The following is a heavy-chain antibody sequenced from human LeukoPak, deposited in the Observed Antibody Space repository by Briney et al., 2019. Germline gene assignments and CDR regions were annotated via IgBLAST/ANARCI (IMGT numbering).Heavy chain of an antibody. Sequence: GGSLRLSCAASGFTFSDYYMSWIRQAPGKGLEWVSYISTGGSTIYYADSVRGGFTISRDNTKNSLFLQMNSLRVEDTAIYYCARDVGTSSNWYDPWGQGTLVTVSS. CDR2: ISTGGSTI. CDR1: GFTFSDYY. D-gene: IGHD6-6*01. V-gene: IGHV3-11*04. CDR3: ARDVGTSSNWYDP. J-gene: IGHJ5*02.